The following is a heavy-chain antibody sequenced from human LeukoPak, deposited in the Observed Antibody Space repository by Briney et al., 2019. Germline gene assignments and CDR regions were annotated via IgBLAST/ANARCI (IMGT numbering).Heavy chain of an antibody. CDR2: IRYDGSNK. J-gene: IGHJ6*02. D-gene: IGHD2/OR15-2a*01. Sequence: GGSLRLSCAASGFTFSSYGMHWVRQAPGKGLEWVAFIRYDGSNKYYADSVKGRFTISRDNAKNSLYLQMNSLRAEDTAVYYCARDLMRLSTFGMDVWGQGTTVTVSS. V-gene: IGHV3-30*02. CDR3: ARDLMRLSTFGMDV. CDR1: GFTFSSYG.